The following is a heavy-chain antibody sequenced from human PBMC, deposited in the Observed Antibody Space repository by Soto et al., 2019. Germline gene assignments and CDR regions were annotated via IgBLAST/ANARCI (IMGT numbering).Heavy chain of an antibody. CDR2: IYYSGST. D-gene: IGHD3-10*01. CDR3: AREFYYGSGSYMSTPLAPYYYYYGMDV. CDR1: GGSFSGYY. Sequence: PSETLSLTCAVYGGSFSGYYWSWIRQHPGKGLEWIGYIYYSGSTYYNPSLKSRVTISVDTSKNQFSLKLSSVTAADTAVYYCAREFYYGSGSYMSTPLAPYYYYYGMDVWGQGTTVTVSS. J-gene: IGHJ6*02. V-gene: IGHV4-31*11.